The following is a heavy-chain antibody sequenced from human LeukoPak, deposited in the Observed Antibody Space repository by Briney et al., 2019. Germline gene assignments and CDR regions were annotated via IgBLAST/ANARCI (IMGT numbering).Heavy chain of an antibody. CDR3: ARGRNYFGSGTLNDY. CDR2: INNSSTYK. CDR1: GFTFNDYF. Sequence: GGSLRLSCAASGFTFNDYFMSWIRQAPGKGLEWVSYINNSSTYKSYVDSVRGRFTISRDNTRKSLYLQMTSLRAEDTAVYYCARGRNYFGSGTLNDYWGQGTLVTVSS. V-gene: IGHV3-11*05. D-gene: IGHD3-10*01. J-gene: IGHJ4*02.